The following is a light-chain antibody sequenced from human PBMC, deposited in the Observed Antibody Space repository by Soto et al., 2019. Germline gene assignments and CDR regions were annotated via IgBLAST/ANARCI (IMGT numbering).Light chain of an antibody. CDR1: QRFSDY. Sequence: DIQMTQSPSSLFASVGDRVTITCRSSQRFSDYLNWYQQRPGEAPKLLIHTVSTLQSGVPSRFSGSGSGTEFTLTISSLQPEDVAIYYCQQFYSSPTSFGGGTKVEI. CDR3: QQFYSSPTS. V-gene: IGKV1-39*01. CDR2: TVS. J-gene: IGKJ4*01.